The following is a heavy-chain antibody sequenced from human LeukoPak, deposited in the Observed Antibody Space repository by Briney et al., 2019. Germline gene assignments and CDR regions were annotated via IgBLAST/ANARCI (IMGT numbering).Heavy chain of an antibody. D-gene: IGHD6-13*01. Sequence: GGSLRLSCTASGFTFGDYAMRWVRQAPGKGREWVGFIRSKAYGGTTEYAASVKGRFTISRDDSKSIAYLQMNSLKTEDTAVYYCTRDRGLGSWYPYWGQGTLVTVSS. CDR2: IRSKAYGGTT. CDR1: GFTFGDYA. CDR3: TRDRGLGSWYPY. J-gene: IGHJ4*02. V-gene: IGHV3-49*04.